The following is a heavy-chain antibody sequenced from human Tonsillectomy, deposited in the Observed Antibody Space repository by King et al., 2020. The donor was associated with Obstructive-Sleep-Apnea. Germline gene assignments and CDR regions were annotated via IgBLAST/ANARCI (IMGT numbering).Heavy chain of an antibody. V-gene: IGHV3-74*01. CDR2: IISDGSST. CDR1: GFTFRTSW. CDR3: ARDRGGAGPTTTDY. D-gene: IGHD1-26*01. J-gene: IGHJ4*02. Sequence: VQLVESGGGLGQPGGSLRLSGAAFGFTFRTSWMHWVRQAPGKGMVGVSRIISDGSSTIYADFVKVRFTISRDNAKNTLYRQMNSLRAEDTAVYYCARDRGGAGPTTTDYWGQGTLVTVSS.